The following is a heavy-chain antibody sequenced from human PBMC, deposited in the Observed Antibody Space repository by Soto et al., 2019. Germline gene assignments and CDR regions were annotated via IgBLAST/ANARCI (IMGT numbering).Heavy chain of an antibody. J-gene: IGHJ6*03. CDR3: AKNFEDIQTKGYMDV. D-gene: IGHD2-15*01. CDR1: GFTFSSYA. V-gene: IGHV3-23*01. CDR2: ISGSGGST. Sequence: GGSLRLSCAASGFTFSSYAMSWVRQAPGKGLEWVSAISGSGGSTYYADSVKGRFTISRDNSKNTLYLQMNSLRAEDTAVYYCAKNFEDIQTKGYMDVWGKGTTVTVSS.